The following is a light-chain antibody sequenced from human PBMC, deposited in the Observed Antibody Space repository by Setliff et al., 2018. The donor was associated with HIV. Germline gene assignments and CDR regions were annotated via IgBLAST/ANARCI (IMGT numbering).Light chain of an antibody. J-gene: IGLJ1*01. CDR2: DVS. CDR1: SSDVGGYKY. CDR3: CSYAGSYPYV. V-gene: IGLV2-11*01. Sequence: QSALTQPRSVSGSPGQSVTISCTGSSSDVGGYKYVSRYQQHPGKAPKLMIYDVSKRPSGAPDRFSGSKSGNTASLTISGLQAEDEADYYCCSYAGSYPYVFGTGTKVTVL.